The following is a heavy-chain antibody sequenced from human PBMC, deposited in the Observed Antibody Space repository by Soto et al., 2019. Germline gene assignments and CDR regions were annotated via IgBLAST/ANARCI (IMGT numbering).Heavy chain of an antibody. V-gene: IGHV4-59*01. CDR1: GGSISSYY. CDR2: IYYSGST. CDR3: ARRAKGLRGFDY. Sequence: PSETLSLTCTVSGGSISSYYWSWIRQPPGKGLEWIGYIYYSGSTNYNPSLKSRVTISVDTSKNQFSLKLSSVTAADTAVYYCARRAKGLRGFDYWGQGTLVTVSS. J-gene: IGHJ4*02. D-gene: IGHD4-17*01.